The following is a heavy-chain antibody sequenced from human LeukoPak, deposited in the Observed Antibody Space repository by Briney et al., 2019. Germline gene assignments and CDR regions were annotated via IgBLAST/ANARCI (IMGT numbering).Heavy chain of an antibody. Sequence: ASVKVSCKVSGYTLTELSMHWVRQAPGKGLEWMGGFDPEDGETIYAQKFQGRVTMTEDTSTDTAYMALSSLRSEDTAVYYCATADCSGGSYYFTFDYWGQGTLVTVSS. D-gene: IGHD2-15*01. CDR3: ATADCSGGSYYFTFDY. CDR2: FDPEDGET. CDR1: GYTLTELS. J-gene: IGHJ4*02. V-gene: IGHV1-24*01.